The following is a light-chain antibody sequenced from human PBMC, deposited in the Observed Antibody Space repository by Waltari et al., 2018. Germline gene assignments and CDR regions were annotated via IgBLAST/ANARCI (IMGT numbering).Light chain of an antibody. CDR1: TPNIGSNA. CDR3: AAWDGSLDGVV. CDR2: NNH. J-gene: IGLJ2*01. Sequence: QSVLTQPPSASGTPGQRVTISCSGSTPNIGSNAVNWYQQLPGTAPKLLIYNNHQRPSGVPDRFSGSKSGTSASLAISGLQSEDEADYYCAAWDGSLDGVVFGGGTMLTVL. V-gene: IGLV1-44*01.